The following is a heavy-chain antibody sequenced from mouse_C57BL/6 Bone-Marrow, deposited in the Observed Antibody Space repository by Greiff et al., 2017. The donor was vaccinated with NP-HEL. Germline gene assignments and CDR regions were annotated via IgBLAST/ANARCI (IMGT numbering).Heavy chain of an antibody. D-gene: IGHD1-1*01. Sequence: VQLQQPGAELVKPGASVKLSCKASGYTFTSYWMHWVKQRPGQGLEWIGMIHPNSGSTNYNEKFKSKATLTVDKSSSTAYMQLSSRTSEDSAVYYCASTVVATGDYWGQGTTLTVSS. CDR3: ASTVVATGDY. CDR1: GYTFTSYW. V-gene: IGHV1-64*01. CDR2: IHPNSGST. J-gene: IGHJ2*01.